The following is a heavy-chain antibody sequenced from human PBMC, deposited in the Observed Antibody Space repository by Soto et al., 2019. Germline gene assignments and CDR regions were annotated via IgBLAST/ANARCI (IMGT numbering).Heavy chain of an antibody. D-gene: IGHD2-15*01. V-gene: IGHV1-18*04. Sequence: GASVKVSCKASGYTFTSYGISWVLQAPGQGLEWMGWIRAYNGNTNYAQKLQGRVTMTTDTSTSTAYMELRSLRSDDTAVYYCARGSTRGGTGSFDPWGQGTLVTVSS. J-gene: IGHJ5*02. CDR2: IRAYNGNT. CDR1: GYTFTSYG. CDR3: ARGSTRGGTGSFDP.